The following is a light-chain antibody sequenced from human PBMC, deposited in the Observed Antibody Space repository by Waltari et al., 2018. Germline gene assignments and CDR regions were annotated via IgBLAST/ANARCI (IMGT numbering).Light chain of an antibody. CDR1: RSVRSY. J-gene: IGKJ2*01. CDR2: DTS. Sequence: EIVLTQSPATLSLSPGDRATLSCRASRSVRSYLAWYRQKRGQAPRLLMYDTSHRAPGIPARFSGSGSGADFTLTISSLEPEDFAVYYCQQRADSSTFGQGTKLEIK. CDR3: QQRADSST. V-gene: IGKV3-11*01.